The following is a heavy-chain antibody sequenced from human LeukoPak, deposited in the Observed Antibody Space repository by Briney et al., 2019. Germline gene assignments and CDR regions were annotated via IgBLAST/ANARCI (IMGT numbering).Heavy chain of an antibody. Sequence: GGSLRLSCAASGFTFSSYSMNWVRQAPGKGLEWVSSISSSSSYIYYADSVKGRFTISGDNAKNSLYLQMNSLRAEDTAVYYCVKGLDYSSSQMDSWGQGTLVTVSS. CDR3: VKGLDYSSSQMDS. J-gene: IGHJ4*02. CDR1: GFTFSSYS. D-gene: IGHD6-6*01. V-gene: IGHV3-21*01. CDR2: ISSSSSYI.